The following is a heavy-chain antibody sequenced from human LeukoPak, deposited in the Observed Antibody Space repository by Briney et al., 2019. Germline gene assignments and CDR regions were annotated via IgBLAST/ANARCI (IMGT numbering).Heavy chain of an antibody. CDR1: GFPISTNY. J-gene: IGHJ6*02. CDR3: ARDHITMIRGVSYYFYGMDV. D-gene: IGHD3-10*01. V-gene: IGHV3-53*01. CDR2: IYSGGNT. Sequence: GGSLRLSCAASGFPISTNYMSWVRQAPGKGPEWVSIIYSGGNTFYADSVRGRFTISRDSSKNTLFLQMISLRAEDTAVYYCARDHITMIRGVSYYFYGMDVWGQGTTVTVSS.